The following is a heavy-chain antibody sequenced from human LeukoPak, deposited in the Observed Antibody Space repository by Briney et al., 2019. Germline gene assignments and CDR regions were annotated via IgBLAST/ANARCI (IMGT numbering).Heavy chain of an antibody. Sequence: ASVKVSCKASGYTFTGYYMHWVRQAPGQGLEWMGWINPNSGGTNYAQKLQGRVTMTTDTSTSTAYMELRSLRSDDTAVYYCARDPIVVVPYGMDVWGQGTTVTVSS. CDR2: INPNSGGT. J-gene: IGHJ6*02. V-gene: IGHV1-2*02. D-gene: IGHD2-2*01. CDR3: ARDPIVVVPYGMDV. CDR1: GYTFTGYY.